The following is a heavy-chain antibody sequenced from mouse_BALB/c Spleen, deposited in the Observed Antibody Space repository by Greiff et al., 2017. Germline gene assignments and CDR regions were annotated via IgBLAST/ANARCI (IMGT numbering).Heavy chain of an antibody. CDR1: GFTFSSYA. Sequence: EVKLMESGGGLVKPGGSLKLSCAASGFTFSSYAMSWVRQNPEKRLEWVASISSGGSTYYPDSVKGRFTISRDNARNILYLQMSSLRSEDTAMYYCARGDGYWYFDVWGAGTTVTVSS. D-gene: IGHD2-3*01. CDR2: ISSGGST. CDR3: ARGDGYWYFDV. V-gene: IGHV5-6-5*01. J-gene: IGHJ1*01.